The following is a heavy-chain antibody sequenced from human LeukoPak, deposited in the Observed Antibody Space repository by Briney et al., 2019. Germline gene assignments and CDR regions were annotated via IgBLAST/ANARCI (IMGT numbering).Heavy chain of an antibody. J-gene: IGHJ4*02. V-gene: IGHV4-31*03. CDR1: GGSVSSARYY. CDR2: IYHTGST. D-gene: IGHD5-18*01. CDR3: ARSRLGGYTYGFDY. Sequence: SETLALTCSVSGGSVSSARYYWNWLRQLPGRGLEWIGYIYHTGSTYYRASLRSRLSISIDASKNQFSLRLSSVTAADTAVYYCARSRLGGYTYGFDYWGQGNLVTVSS.